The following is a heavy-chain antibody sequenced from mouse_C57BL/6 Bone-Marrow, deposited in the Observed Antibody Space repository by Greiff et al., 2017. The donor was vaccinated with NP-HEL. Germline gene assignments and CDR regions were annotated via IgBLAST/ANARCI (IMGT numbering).Heavy chain of an antibody. D-gene: IGHD1-1*01. Sequence: EVQLQQSGPELVKPGASVKISCKASGYTFTDYYMNWVKQSHGKSLEWIGDINPNNGGTSYNQKFKGKATLTVDKSSSTAYMELRSLTSEDSAVYYCARNGSYWYFDVWGTGTTVTVSS. J-gene: IGHJ1*03. CDR3: ARNGSYWYFDV. V-gene: IGHV1-26*01. CDR2: INPNNGGT. CDR1: GYTFTDYY.